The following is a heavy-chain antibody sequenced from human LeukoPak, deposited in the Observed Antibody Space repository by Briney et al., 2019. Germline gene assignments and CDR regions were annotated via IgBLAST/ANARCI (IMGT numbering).Heavy chain of an antibody. CDR1: GFTFSGSA. CDR2: IRSKANSYAT. CDR3: AGDSSGYPADY. J-gene: IGHJ4*02. V-gene: IGHV3-73*01. Sequence: GGSLRLSCTASGFTFSGSAMHWVRQASGKGLEWVGRIRSKANSYATVYAASVKGRFTISRDDSKNTAYLQMNSLRGDDTAVYHCAGDSSGYPADYWGQGTLVTVSS. D-gene: IGHD3-22*01.